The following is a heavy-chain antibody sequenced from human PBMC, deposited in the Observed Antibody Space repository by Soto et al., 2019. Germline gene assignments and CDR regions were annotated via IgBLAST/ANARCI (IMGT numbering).Heavy chain of an antibody. CDR3: AKLYWNPRYFDY. CDR1: GFTFSSVA. J-gene: IGHJ4*02. Sequence: EVQLLESGGDLVQPGGSLSLSCAASGFTFSSVAMAWVRQAPGKGLEWVSGITDNGGSTDYADSVRGRFTISRDNSENTLYLKMNSLRAEDPAVYYCAKLYWNPRYFDYWGQGTRVTISS. CDR2: ITDNGGST. V-gene: IGHV3-23*01. D-gene: IGHD1-1*01.